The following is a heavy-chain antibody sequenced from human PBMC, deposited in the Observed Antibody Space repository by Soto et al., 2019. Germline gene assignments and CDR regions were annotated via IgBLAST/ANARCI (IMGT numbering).Heavy chain of an antibody. V-gene: IGHV4-59*08. Sequence: PSETLSLTCTVSGGSISSYYWTWIRQPPGKGLEWIGYIYYSGSTNYNPSLKSRVTISVDTSKKRFSLKLSSVTAADTAVYYCARGYYYGSGAYYMAVWRKGTTVTVSS. CDR3: ARGYYYGSGAYYMAV. CDR2: IYYSGST. CDR1: GGSISSYY. J-gene: IGHJ6*03. D-gene: IGHD3-10*01.